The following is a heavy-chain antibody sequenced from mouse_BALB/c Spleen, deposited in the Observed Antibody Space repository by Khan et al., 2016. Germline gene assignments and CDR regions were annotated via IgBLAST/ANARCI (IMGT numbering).Heavy chain of an antibody. V-gene: IGHV9-3*02. CDR2: IDTNTGEP. CDR3: ARWWYDYAWLAY. CDR1: GYSFTNYG. Sequence: QIQLVQSGPELKKPGETVKISCKASGYSFTNYGMNWVKQAPGKGLKWMGWIDTNTGEPTYAEEFKGRFAFSLETSAITAYLQINNLKNDDTATXFCARWWYDYAWLAYWGQGTLVTVSA. J-gene: IGHJ3*01. D-gene: IGHD2-4*01.